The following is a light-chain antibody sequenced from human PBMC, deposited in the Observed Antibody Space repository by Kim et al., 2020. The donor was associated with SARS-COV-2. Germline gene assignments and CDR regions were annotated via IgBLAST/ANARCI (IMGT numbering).Light chain of an antibody. CDR1: SSNIGGNT. Sequence: GQRVTISCSGSSSNIGGNTVNWYQHLPGAAPKLLIQSNDQRPSGVSDRFSGSKSATSASLAISGLQSEDEADYFCATWDDSLNGPVFGGGTQLTVL. CDR3: ATWDDSLNGPV. J-gene: IGLJ2*01. V-gene: IGLV1-44*01. CDR2: SND.